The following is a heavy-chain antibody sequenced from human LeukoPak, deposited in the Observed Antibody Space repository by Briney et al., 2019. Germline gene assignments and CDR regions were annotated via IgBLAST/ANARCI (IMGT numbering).Heavy chain of an antibody. CDR1: GGSFSGYY. V-gene: IGHV4-34*01. CDR3: ARDGRYCSTTNCHAGEGWFDP. J-gene: IGHJ5*02. CDR2: INHGGST. Sequence: SETLSLTCAVYGGSFSGYYWSWIRQPPREGLEWIGEINHGGSTSYNPSLKSRVTISVDTSKNQFSLKLTSVTAADTAVYYCARDGRYCSTTNCHAGEGWFDPWGQGTLATVSS. D-gene: IGHD2-2*01.